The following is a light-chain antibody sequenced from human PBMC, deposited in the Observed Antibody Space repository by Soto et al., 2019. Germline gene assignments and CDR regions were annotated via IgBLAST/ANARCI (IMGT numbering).Light chain of an antibody. J-gene: IGKJ4*01. CDR1: QGIGNY. CDR3: QKHNAAPLT. Sequence: IQMTQSPSSLSASVGDRVTITCRASQGIGNYLAWYQQKPGKVPKLLIYTSSTLQSGVPSRFSGSGSGTDFTLTISNLQPEDVATYYCQKHNAAPLTFGGGTKVDI. V-gene: IGKV1-27*01. CDR2: TSS.